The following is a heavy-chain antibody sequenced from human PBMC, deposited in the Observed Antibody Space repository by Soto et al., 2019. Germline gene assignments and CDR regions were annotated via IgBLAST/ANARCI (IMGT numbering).Heavy chain of an antibody. V-gene: IGHV4-34*01. J-gene: IGHJ5*02. CDR2: IHHSGST. CDR3: ARGSYYGSGSYYYLFKNWFDP. CDR1: GGSLGGYY. Sequence: PSETLSLPCALYGGSLGGYYWSWIRQPPGQGLEWIGEIHHSGSTYYNPSFKSRVTISVDTSKNQFSLQLTSVTASDTTVYYCARGSYYGSGSYYYLFKNWFDPWGQGTMVSVSS. D-gene: IGHD3-10*01.